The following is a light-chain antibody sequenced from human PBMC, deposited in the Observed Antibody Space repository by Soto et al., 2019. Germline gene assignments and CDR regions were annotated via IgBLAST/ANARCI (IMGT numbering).Light chain of an antibody. Sequence: PSSLSASLGDRFTITCRASQSISSYLNWYQQKPGKAPKLLIYAASSLQSGVPSRFSGSGSGTDFTLSISSLQREDFATYYCQQSYDFPWTFGQGTKVDIK. J-gene: IGKJ1*01. V-gene: IGKV1-39*01. CDR2: AAS. CDR3: QQSYDFPWT. CDR1: QSISSY.